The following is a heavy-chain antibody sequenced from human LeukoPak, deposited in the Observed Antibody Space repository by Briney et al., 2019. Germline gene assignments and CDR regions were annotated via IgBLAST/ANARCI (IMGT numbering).Heavy chain of an antibody. D-gene: IGHD1-26*01. CDR2: IRSKAYGGTI. Sequence: GGSLRLSCAASGFTFSNAWMSWVRQAPGKGLEWVGFIRSKAYGGTIEYAASVKGRFIISRDDSKSIAYLQMNSLKTEDTAVYYCTRAGAKTFYYYYMDVWGKGTTVTVSS. CDR1: GFTFSNAW. CDR3: TRAGAKTFYYYYMDV. V-gene: IGHV3-49*04. J-gene: IGHJ6*03.